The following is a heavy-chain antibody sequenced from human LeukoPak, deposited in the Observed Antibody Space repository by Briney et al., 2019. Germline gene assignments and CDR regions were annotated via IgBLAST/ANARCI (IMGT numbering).Heavy chain of an antibody. CDR2: IYYSGST. CDR1: GGSISSYY. CDR3: ASARRWNAAVEGWWFDP. V-gene: IGHV4-59*01. D-gene: IGHD1-1*01. J-gene: IGHJ5*02. Sequence: PSETLSLTCTVSGGSISSYYWSWIRQPPGKGLEWIGYIYYSGSTNYNPSLKSRVTISVDTSKNQFSLKLSSVTAADTAVYYCASARRWNAAVEGWWFDPWGQGTLVTVSS.